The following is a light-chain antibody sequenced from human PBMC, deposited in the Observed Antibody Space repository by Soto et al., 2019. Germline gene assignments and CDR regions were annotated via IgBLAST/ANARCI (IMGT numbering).Light chain of an antibody. CDR3: AAWDDSLSGRV. CDR2: KNN. J-gene: IGLJ1*01. V-gene: IGLV1-47*01. CDR1: SSNIGSHN. Sequence: QSVLTQPPSASGTPGQRVSISCSGGSSNIGSHNVYWYQQLPGTAPKLLIFKNNQRPSGVPDRFSGSKSGTSASLAISGLRSEDEADYYCAAWDDSLSGRVFGTGTKLTGL.